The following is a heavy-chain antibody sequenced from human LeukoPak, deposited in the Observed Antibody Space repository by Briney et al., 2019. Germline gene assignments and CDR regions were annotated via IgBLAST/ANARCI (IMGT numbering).Heavy chain of an antibody. CDR1: GYTFTTYG. CDR2: ISAYNGDT. CDR3: ARDVVWSRYFDY. D-gene: IGHD3-3*01. Sequence: HGASVKVSCKASGYTFTTYGVSWVRQAPGQGLEWMGWISAYNGDTKYAQKFQDRVTMTTDTSTSTAYMELRSLKYDDTAVYYCARDVVWSRYFDYWGQGTLVTVSS. J-gene: IGHJ4*02. V-gene: IGHV1-18*01.